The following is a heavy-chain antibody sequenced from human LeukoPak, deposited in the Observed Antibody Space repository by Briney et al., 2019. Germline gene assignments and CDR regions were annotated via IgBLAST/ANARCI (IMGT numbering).Heavy chain of an antibody. CDR3: AKNLYCGGGSCYPSALGMDV. CDR2: TSFDGGNK. CDR1: GLTFSSFG. Sequence: GGSLRLSCAASGLTFSSFGMHWVRQAPGKGLEWVAVTSFDGGNKHYADSVKGRFTISRDNSKNTLFLQMNSLRAEDTAVYYCAKNLYCGGGSCYPSALGMDVWGQGTTVTVSS. V-gene: IGHV3-30*18. D-gene: IGHD2-15*01. J-gene: IGHJ6*02.